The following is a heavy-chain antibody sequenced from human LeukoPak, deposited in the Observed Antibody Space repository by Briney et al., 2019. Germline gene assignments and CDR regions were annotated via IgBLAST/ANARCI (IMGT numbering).Heavy chain of an antibody. Sequence: GGSLRLSCTASGFTFGDYAMSWVRQAPGKGLEWVGFIRSKAYGGTTEYAASVKGRFTISRDDSKSIAYLQMNSLKTEDTAVYYCTFAYGSGSRRHHYYYYYGMDVWGEGTTVTVSS. CDR3: TFAYGSGSRRHHYYYYYGMDV. CDR2: IRSKAYGGTT. CDR1: GFTFGDYA. D-gene: IGHD3-10*01. J-gene: IGHJ6*04. V-gene: IGHV3-49*04.